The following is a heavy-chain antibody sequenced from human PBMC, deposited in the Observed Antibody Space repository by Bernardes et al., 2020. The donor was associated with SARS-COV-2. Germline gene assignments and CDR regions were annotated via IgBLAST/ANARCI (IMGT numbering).Heavy chain of an antibody. CDR2: VSSTGSAA. V-gene: IGHV3-11*01. J-gene: IGHJ4*02. CDR3: VRYNNIWDTYRYTIDY. CDR1: GFAFGDYY. D-gene: IGHD3-16*02. Sequence: GGSLRLSCETSGFAFGDYYMSWIRQAPGKGLEWLSYVSSTGSAAFYSDSMKGRLTISRDNAKNSLDLEMDRLRVEETAVYYCVRYNNIWDTYRYTIDYWGQGALVTVSS.